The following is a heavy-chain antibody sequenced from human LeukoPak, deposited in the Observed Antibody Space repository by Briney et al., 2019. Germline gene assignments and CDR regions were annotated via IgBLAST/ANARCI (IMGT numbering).Heavy chain of an antibody. CDR2: ISYDGSNK. J-gene: IGHJ4*02. CDR3: AKDGGPGNYDSSSYYQPPFDY. V-gene: IGHV3-30*18. CDR1: GFTFSSYG. Sequence: PGGSLRLSCAASGFTFSSYGMHWVRQAPGKGLEWVAVISYDGSNKYYADSVKGRFTISRDNSKNTLYLQMNSLRAEDTAVYYCAKDGGPGNYDSSSYYQPPFDYWGQGTLVTVSS. D-gene: IGHD3-22*01.